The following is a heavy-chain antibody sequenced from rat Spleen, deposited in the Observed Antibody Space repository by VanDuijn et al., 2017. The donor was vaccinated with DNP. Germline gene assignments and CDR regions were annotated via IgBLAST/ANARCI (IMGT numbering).Heavy chain of an antibody. CDR3: ARHVLPLRVWDY. V-gene: IGHV5-22*01. CDR2: ISYDGGST. J-gene: IGHJ2*01. Sequence: EVQLVESGGDLVQPGRSLKLSCAASGFTFSDYYMAWVRQAPTKGLEWVAYISYDGGSTYYGDSVKGRFTISRNNAKNTLYLQMNSLRSEDTATYYCARHVLPLRVWDYWGQGVIVTVSS. D-gene: IGHD1-4*01. CDR1: GFTFSDYY.